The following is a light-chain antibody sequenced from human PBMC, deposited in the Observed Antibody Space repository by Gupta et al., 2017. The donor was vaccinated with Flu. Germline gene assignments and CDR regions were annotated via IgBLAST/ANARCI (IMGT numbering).Light chain of an antibody. V-gene: IGLV1-40*01. Sequence: SVLTQPPSVSGAPRQRVTISCTGSSSNIGAGYDVHWYQPLPGTAPKLLIYGNSNRPSGVPDRFSGSKSGTSASLAITGLQAEDEADYYCQSYDSSLSRGVFGTGTKVTVL. CDR1: SSNIGAGYD. CDR3: QSYDSSLSRGV. J-gene: IGLJ1*01. CDR2: GNS.